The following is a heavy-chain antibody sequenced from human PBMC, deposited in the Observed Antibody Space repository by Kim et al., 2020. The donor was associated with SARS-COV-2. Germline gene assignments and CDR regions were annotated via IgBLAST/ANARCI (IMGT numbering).Heavy chain of an antibody. V-gene: IGHV1-18*01. Sequence: ASVKVSCKASGYTFTSYGISWVRQAPGQGLEWMGWISAYNGNTNYAQKLQGRVTMTTDTSTSTAYMELRSLRSDDTAVYYCARLRFGELNPKNYYYYGMDVWGQGTTVTVSS. D-gene: IGHD3-10*01. CDR1: GYTFTSYG. CDR2: ISAYNGNT. CDR3: ARLRFGELNPKNYYYYGMDV. J-gene: IGHJ6*02.